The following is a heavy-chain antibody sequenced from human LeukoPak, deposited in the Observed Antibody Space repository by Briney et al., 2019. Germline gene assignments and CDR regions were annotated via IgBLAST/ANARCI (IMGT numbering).Heavy chain of an antibody. CDR3: AREQWLVPHRYYYYGMDV. D-gene: IGHD6-19*01. CDR1: GGTFSNYA. V-gene: IGHV1-69*13. J-gene: IGHJ6*02. CDR2: IIPMSGTT. Sequence: SVKVSCKASGGTFSNYAISWVRQAPGQGLEWMGGIIPMSGTTNYAQKFQGRVTITADESTNTAYMALSSLRSEDTALYYCAREQWLVPHRYYYYGMDVWGQGTTVTVSS.